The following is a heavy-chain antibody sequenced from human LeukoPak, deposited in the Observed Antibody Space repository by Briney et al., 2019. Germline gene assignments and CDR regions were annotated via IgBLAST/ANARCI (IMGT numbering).Heavy chain of an antibody. V-gene: IGHV4-4*09. J-gene: IGHJ4*02. Sequence: SETLSLTCTVSGGSISSYYWSWIRQPPGKGLEWIGYIYHSGSNDYNPSLKSRVTISLDMSKNHFSLTLSSVTAADTAVYYCARGTDWLPQYWGQGTLVTVSS. CDR3: ARGTDWLPQY. D-gene: IGHD3/OR15-3a*01. CDR2: IYHSGSN. CDR1: GGSISSYY.